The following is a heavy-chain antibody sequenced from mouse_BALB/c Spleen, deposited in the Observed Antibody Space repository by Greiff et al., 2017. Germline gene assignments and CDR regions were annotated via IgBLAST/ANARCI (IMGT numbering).Heavy chain of an antibody. Sequence: EVKLQESGPSLVKPSQTLSLTCSVTGDSITSGYWNWIRKFPGNKLEYMGYISYSGSTYYNPSLKSRISITRDTSKNQYYLQLNSVTTEDTATYYCARLDYGSSYYFDYWGQGTTLTVSS. J-gene: IGHJ2*01. D-gene: IGHD1-1*01. V-gene: IGHV3-8*02. CDR3: ARLDYGSSYYFDY. CDR1: GDSITSGY. CDR2: ISYSGST.